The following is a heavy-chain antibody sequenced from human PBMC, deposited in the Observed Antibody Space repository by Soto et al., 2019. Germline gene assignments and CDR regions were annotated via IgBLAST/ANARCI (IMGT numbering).Heavy chain of an antibody. CDR1: GGTFSTDS. V-gene: IGHV1-69*12. Sequence: QVQLVQSGAEVKKPGSSVKVSCKASGGTFSTDSISWVRQAPGQGLEWMGGIIPMFGTANNAQKFQGRVTITADEXXXXXXXXXXXLRSEXTAVYFCAREIDGYYGMDVWGQGTTVTVAS. CDR2: IIPMFGTA. J-gene: IGHJ6*02. CDR3: AREIDGYYGMDV.